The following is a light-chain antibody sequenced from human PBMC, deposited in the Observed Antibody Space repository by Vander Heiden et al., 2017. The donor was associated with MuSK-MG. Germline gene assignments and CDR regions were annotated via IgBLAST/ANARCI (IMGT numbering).Light chain of an antibody. CDR1: SSGVGGYNY. CDR3: SSYAGSNNLV. Sequence: SALTQPPSASGSPGQSATISFPGTSSGVGGYNYVSWYQQHPGKAPKLMVYEVSKRPSGVPDRFSGSKSGNTASLTVSGLQAEDEADYYCSSYAGSNNLVFGGGTKLTVL. CDR2: EVS. V-gene: IGLV2-8*01. J-gene: IGLJ2*01.